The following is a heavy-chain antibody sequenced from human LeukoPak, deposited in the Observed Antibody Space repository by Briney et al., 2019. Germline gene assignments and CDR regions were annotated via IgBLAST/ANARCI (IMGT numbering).Heavy chain of an antibody. CDR1: GFTFDDYA. CDR3: AKDKFDGSGSYYFGY. V-gene: IGHV3-43D*03. J-gene: IGHJ4*02. D-gene: IGHD3-10*01. Sequence: GGSLRLSCAASGFTFDDYAMHWVRQAPGKGLEWASLISWDGGRTYYADSVKGRFTISRDNSKNSLYLQMNSLRAEDTALYYCAKDKFDGSGSYYFGYWGQGTLVTVSS. CDR2: ISWDGGRT.